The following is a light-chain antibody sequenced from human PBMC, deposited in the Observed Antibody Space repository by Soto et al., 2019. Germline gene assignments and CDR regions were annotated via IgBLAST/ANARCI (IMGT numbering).Light chain of an antibody. J-gene: IGLJ2*01. V-gene: IGLV2-14*03. CDR2: HVT. CDR3: GSYTVTSTLMI. Sequence: QSALTQTASVSGSPGPSITISCSGTPSDIGAYNYVSWYQHLPGKAPEVIIYHVTNRPSGVSSRFSGSKSGTTASLTISGLQAEDEANYYCGSYTVTSTLMIFGGGTQLTVL. CDR1: PSDIGAYNY.